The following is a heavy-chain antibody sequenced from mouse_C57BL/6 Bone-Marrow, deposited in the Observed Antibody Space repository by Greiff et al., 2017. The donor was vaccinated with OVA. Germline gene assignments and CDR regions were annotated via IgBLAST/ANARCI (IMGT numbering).Heavy chain of an antibody. D-gene: IGHD1-1*01. J-gene: IGHJ3*01. V-gene: IGHV5-6*01. CDR2: ISSGGSYT. Sequence: EVQLQQSGGDLVKPGGSLKLSCAASGFTFSSYGMSWVRQTPDKRLEWVATISSGGSYTYYPDSVKGRFTISRDNAKNTLYLQMSSLKSEDTAMYYCASRYYYGSSPWFAYWGQRTLVTVSA. CDR1: GFTFSSYG. CDR3: ASRYYYGSSPWFAY.